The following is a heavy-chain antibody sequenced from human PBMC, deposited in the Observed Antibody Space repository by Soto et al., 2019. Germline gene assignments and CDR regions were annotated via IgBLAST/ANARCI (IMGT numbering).Heavy chain of an antibody. V-gene: IGHV4-59*01. CDR3: ARVPWQWLGGYAFDI. J-gene: IGHJ3*02. CDR1: GGSINSYY. CDR2: IYYSGST. D-gene: IGHD6-19*01. Sequence: QVQLQESGPGLVKPSETLSLTCTVSGGSINSYYWSWIRQPPGKGLEWIGYIYYSGSTNYNPSLTSRATISVDTSQNQVTLKLSSVTAADTAVYYCARVPWQWLGGYAFDIWGQGTMVTVSS.